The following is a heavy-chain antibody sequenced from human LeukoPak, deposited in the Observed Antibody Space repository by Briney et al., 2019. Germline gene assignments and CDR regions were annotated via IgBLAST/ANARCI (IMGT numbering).Heavy chain of an antibody. Sequence: GGPLRLSCAASGFTFSSYAMSWVRQAPGKGLEWVSAISGSGGSTYYADSVKGRFTISRDNSKNTLYLQMNSLRAEDTAVYYCARVDRDGYNYGYFDYWGQGTLVTVSS. D-gene: IGHD5-24*01. CDR2: ISGSGGST. CDR3: ARVDRDGYNYGYFDY. V-gene: IGHV3-23*01. CDR1: GFTFSSYA. J-gene: IGHJ4*02.